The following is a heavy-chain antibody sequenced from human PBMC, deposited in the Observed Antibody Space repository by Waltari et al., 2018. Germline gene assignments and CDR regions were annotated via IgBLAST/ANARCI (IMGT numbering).Heavy chain of an antibody. V-gene: IGHV3-7*01. CDR3: ARDRGKSSLGLFDY. CDR1: GFTFSSHW. J-gene: IGHJ4*02. CDR2: IKQDGSEK. Sequence: EVQLVESGGGLVQPGGSLRLSCAASGFTFSSHWMSWVRQAPGKGLEWVANIKQDGSEKYYVDSVKGRFTISRDNAKNSLYLQMNSLRAEDTAVYYCARDRGKSSLGLFDYWGQGTLVTVSS. D-gene: IGHD6-6*01.